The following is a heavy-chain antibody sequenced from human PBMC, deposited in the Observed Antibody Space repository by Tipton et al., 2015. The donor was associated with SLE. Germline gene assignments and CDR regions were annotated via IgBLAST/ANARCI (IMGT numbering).Heavy chain of an antibody. J-gene: IGHJ4*02. D-gene: IGHD3-22*01. CDR2: IFYSGNT. CDR3: AREYYDTSGLYYFDY. V-gene: IGHV4-59*12. Sequence: TLSLTCTVSGGSMNNYYWNWIRQPPGKGLEWIGYIFYSGNTNYNPSLKSRVTISVDTSAKHFSLRLSSVTAADTAVYYCAREYYDTSGLYYFDYWGLGALVTVSS. CDR1: GGSMNNYY.